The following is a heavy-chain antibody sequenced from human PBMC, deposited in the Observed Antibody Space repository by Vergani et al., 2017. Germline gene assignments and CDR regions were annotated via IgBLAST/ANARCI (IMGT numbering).Heavy chain of an antibody. Sequence: VQLVQSGAEVKKPGASVKVSCKASGYTFTSYYMHWVRQAPGQGREWMGIINPSGGSPSYAQKFQGRVTMTRDTSTSTVYMELSSLRSEDTAVYYCARDRSIASAGTPSYYYGMDVWGQGTTVTVSS. V-gene: IGHV1-46*01. CDR2: INPSGGSP. J-gene: IGHJ6*02. CDR1: GYTFTSYY. CDR3: ARDRSIASAGTPSYYYGMDV. D-gene: IGHD6-13*01.